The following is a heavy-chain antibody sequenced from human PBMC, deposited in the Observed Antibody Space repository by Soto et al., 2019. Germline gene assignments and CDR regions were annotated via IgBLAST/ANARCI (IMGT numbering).Heavy chain of an antibody. CDR2: INTGNGNT. CDR3: ARGGGYNGNYGWFDP. CDR1: GYTFTSYA. V-gene: IGHV1-3*04. J-gene: IGHJ5*02. D-gene: IGHD1-7*01. Sequence: QVQLVQSGDEEKKPGASVKVSCKASGYTFTSYAMHCVRQAPGQRLEWMGWINTGNGNTKYSQKFQGRVTITRDTSASTAYMELSSLRSEETAVYYCARGGGYNGNYGWFDPWGQGTLVTVSS.